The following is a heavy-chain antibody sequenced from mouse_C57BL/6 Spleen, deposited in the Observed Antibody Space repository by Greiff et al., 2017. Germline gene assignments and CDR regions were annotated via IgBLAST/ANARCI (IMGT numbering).Heavy chain of an antibody. CDR1: GYTFTSYW. Sequence: VQLPQPGPELVKPGASVKLSCKASGYTFTSYWMHWVKQRPGQGLEWIGNINPSNGGTNYNEKFKSKATLTVDKSSSTAYMQLSSLTSEDSAVYYSATGVLRLWFAYWGQGTLVTVSA. J-gene: IGHJ3*01. CDR2: INPSNGGT. CDR3: ATGVLRLWFAY. V-gene: IGHV1-53*01. D-gene: IGHD2-4*01.